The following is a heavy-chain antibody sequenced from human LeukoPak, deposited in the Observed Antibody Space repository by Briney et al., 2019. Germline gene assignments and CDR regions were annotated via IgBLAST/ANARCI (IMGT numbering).Heavy chain of an antibody. D-gene: IGHD3-9*01. Sequence: SETLSLTCTVSGGSVSSGSYYWSWIRQPPGKGLEWIGYIYYSGSTNYNPSLKSRGTISVDTSKNQFSLKLSSVTAADPAVYYCARVFPPYDILTGYYRWGGEWFDPWGQGTLVTVSS. J-gene: IGHJ5*02. V-gene: IGHV4-61*01. CDR2: IYYSGST. CDR3: ARVFPPYDILTGYYRWGGEWFDP. CDR1: GGSVSSGSYY.